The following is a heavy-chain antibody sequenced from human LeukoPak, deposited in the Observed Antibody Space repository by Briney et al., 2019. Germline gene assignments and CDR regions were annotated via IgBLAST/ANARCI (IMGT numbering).Heavy chain of an antibody. Sequence: GSLRLSCAASGFTFSDYYMSWIRQPPGKGLEWIGSIDYSGSTYYNPSLKSESTYYNPSLKSRVTISVDTSKNQFSLKLSSVTAADTAVYYCARAHELVPLFDYWGQGTLVTVSS. V-gene: IGHV4-38-2*01. D-gene: IGHD6-13*01. CDR3: ARAHELVPLFDY. CDR2: IDYSGSTYYNPSLKSEST. CDR1: GFTFSDYY. J-gene: IGHJ4*02.